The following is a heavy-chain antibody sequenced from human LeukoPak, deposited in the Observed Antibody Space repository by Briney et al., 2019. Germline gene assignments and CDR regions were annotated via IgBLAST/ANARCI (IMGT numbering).Heavy chain of an antibody. CDR2: TYYRSKWYN. J-gene: IGHJ4*02. CDR3: ARDVGTTGWHTFDY. Sequence: SQTISLTCAIYGDSVASNNGAWNWIRQSPSRGLEWLGRTYYRSKWYNDYAGSLISRITISPDTSKNQFSLQLYSVTPEDTAVYYCARDVGTTGWHTFDYWGQGTLVTVSS. CDR1: GDSVASNNGA. D-gene: IGHD3-9*01. V-gene: IGHV6-1*01.